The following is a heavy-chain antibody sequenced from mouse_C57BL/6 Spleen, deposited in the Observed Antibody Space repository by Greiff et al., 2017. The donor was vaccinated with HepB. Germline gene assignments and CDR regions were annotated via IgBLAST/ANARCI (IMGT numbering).Heavy chain of an antibody. CDR3: TRVDYEWFAY. V-gene: IGHV5-9-1*02. CDR1: GFTFSSYA. CDR2: ISSGGDYI. J-gene: IGHJ3*01. Sequence: EVQVVESGEGLVKPGGSPKLSCAASGFTFSSYAMSWVRQTPEKRLEWVAYISSGGDYIYYADTVKGRFTISRDNARNTLYMQMSSLKSEDTAMYYCTRVDYEWFAYWGQGTLVTVSA. D-gene: IGHD2-4*01.